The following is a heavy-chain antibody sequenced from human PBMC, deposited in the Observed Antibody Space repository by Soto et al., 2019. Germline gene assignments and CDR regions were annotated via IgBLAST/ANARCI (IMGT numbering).Heavy chain of an antibody. Sequence: PSETLSLTCAVYGGSFSGYYWSWIRQPPGKGLEWIGEINHSGSTNYHPSLKSRVTISVDTSKNQFSLKLSSVTAADTAVYYCARGRLSLSHYDYVWGSYRFRPYYFDYWGQGTLVTVSS. V-gene: IGHV4-34*01. D-gene: IGHD3-16*02. J-gene: IGHJ4*02. CDR1: GGSFSGYY. CDR3: ARGRLSLSHYDYVWGSYRFRPYYFDY. CDR2: INHSGST.